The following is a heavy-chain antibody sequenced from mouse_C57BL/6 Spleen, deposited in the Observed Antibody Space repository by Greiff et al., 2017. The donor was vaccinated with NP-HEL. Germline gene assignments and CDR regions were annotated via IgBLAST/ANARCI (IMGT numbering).Heavy chain of an antibody. D-gene: IGHD1-1*01. CDR3: ARKSLITTVVEGWYFDV. J-gene: IGHJ1*03. V-gene: IGHV1-85*01. Sequence: VQLQQSGPELVKPGASVKLSCKASGYTFTSYDINWVKQRPGQGLEWIGWIYPRDGSTKYNEKFKGKATLTVDTSSSTAYMELHSLTSEDSAVYFCARKSLITTVVEGWYFDVWGTGTTVTVSS. CDR2: IYPRDGST. CDR1: GYTFTSYD.